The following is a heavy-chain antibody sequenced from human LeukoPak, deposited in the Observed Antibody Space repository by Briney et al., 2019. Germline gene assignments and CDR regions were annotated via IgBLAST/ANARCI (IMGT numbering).Heavy chain of an antibody. CDR3: ARHVGLRRIFDP. CDR2: IYYSGST. V-gene: IGHV4-59*08. CDR1: GGSISSYY. J-gene: IGHJ5*02. D-gene: IGHD4-17*01. Sequence: SETLPLTCTVSGGSISSYYWSWIRQPPGKGLEWVGYIYYSGSTNYNPSLKSRVTISVDTSKNQFSLKLSSVTAADTAVYYCARHVGLRRIFDPWGQGTLVTVSS.